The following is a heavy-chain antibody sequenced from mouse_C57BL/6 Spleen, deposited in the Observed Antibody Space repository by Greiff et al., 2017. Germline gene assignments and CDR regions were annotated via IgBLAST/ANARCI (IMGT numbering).Heavy chain of an antibody. CDR2: IYPGDGDT. Sequence: VKLMESGPELVKPGASVTISCKASGYAFSSSWMNWVKQRPGKGLEWIGRIYPGDGDTNYNGKFKGKATLTADKSSSTAYMQLSSLTSEDSAVYFCARGITTVVAIDYWGQGTTLTVSS. CDR3: ARGITTVVAIDY. CDR1: GYAFSSSW. V-gene: IGHV1-82*01. J-gene: IGHJ2*01. D-gene: IGHD1-1*01.